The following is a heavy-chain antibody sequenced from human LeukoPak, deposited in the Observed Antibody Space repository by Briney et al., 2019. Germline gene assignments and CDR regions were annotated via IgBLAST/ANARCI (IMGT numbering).Heavy chain of an antibody. CDR1: GFPFSSYG. V-gene: IGHV3-33*01. CDR2: IWYDGSNK. J-gene: IGHJ4*02. CDR3: ARGYGDHPYYFDY. Sequence: PGGSLRLSCAASGFPFSSYGVHWVRQAPGKGLEWVAVIWYDGSNKYYADSVKGRFTISRDNSKNTLYLQMNSLRAEDTAVYYCARGYGDHPYYFDYWGQGTLVTVSS. D-gene: IGHD4-17*01.